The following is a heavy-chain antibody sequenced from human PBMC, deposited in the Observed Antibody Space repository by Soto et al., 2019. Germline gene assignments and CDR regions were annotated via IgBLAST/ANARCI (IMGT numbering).Heavy chain of an antibody. CDR3: ASLSSSSGFDY. CDR2: ISYDGSSK. D-gene: IGHD6-6*01. V-gene: IGHV3-30-3*01. CDR1: GFTFSSYA. J-gene: IGHJ4*02. Sequence: LRLSCAASGFTFSSYAMHWVRQAPGKGLEWVAVISYDGSSKYYADSVKGRFTISRDNSKNTLYLQMNSLRAEDTAVYYCASLSSSSGFDYWGQGTLVTVSS.